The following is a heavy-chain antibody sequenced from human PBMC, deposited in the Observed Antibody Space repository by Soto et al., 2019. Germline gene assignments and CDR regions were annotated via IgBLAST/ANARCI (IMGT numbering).Heavy chain of an antibody. V-gene: IGHV3-23*01. CDR1: GFTFSSYA. D-gene: IGHD3-10*01. Sequence: PGGSLRLSCAASGFTFSSYAMSWVRQAPGKGLEWVSAVSGSGGSTYYADSVKGRFTISRDNSKNTLYLQMNSLRAEDTAVYYCAKDRKKYYGSGSYYPSAWGQGTLVTVSS. CDR2: VSGSGGST. J-gene: IGHJ5*02. CDR3: AKDRKKYYGSGSYYPSA.